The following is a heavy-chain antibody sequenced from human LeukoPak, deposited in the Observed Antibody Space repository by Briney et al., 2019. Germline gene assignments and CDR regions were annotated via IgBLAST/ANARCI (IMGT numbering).Heavy chain of an antibody. CDR3: AKVYFRSVSGPPSR. CDR1: GFAFGSEA. D-gene: IGHD2-8*01. J-gene: IGHJ4*02. V-gene: IGHV3-23*01. CDR2: ISPGGGTT. Sequence: GGSLRLSCAVSGFAFGSEAMSWVRQSPARGLEWVASISPGGGTTYYADYVKGRFTISRDNSKNSLFVQMNSLRAEDTAVYYCAKVYFRSVSGPPSRWGQGTLVTVSS.